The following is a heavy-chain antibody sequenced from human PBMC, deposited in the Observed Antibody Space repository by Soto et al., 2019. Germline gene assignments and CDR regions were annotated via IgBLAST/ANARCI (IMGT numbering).Heavy chain of an antibody. CDR1: VFTFSDYY. CDR2: ISGSGSTI. D-gene: IGHD2-15*01. Sequence: GGSLRLSCAASVFTFSDYYRSWIRQAPGKGLEWVSYISGSGSTIYYADSVKGRSTISRDNAKNSLHLQMNSLRAEDTAVYYCASGVAASHFYYYYMDVWGKGTTVTVSS. V-gene: IGHV3-11*01. J-gene: IGHJ6*03. CDR3: ASGVAASHFYYYYMDV.